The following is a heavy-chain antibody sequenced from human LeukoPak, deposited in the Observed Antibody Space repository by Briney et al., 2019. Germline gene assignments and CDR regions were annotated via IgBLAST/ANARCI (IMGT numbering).Heavy chain of an antibody. CDR3: ARSIVATGMVYWFDP. J-gene: IGHJ5*02. CDR2: VYYSGST. Sequence: SETLSLTCTVSGGSISSSSYYWGWIRQPPGKGLEWIGNVYYSGSTNYNPSLKSRVTISVDTSKNQFSLKLSSVTAADTAVYYCARSIVATGMVYWFDPWGQGTLVTVSS. V-gene: IGHV4-39*07. D-gene: IGHD5-12*01. CDR1: GGSISSSSYY.